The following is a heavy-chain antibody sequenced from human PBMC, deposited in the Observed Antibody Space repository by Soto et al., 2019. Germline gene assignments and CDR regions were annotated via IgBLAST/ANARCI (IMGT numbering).Heavy chain of an antibody. CDR1: GASITTDNFY. D-gene: IGHD6-13*01. CDR3: FLPDSSSWRALFAY. V-gene: IGHV4-39*01. Sequence: PSETLSLTCTVSGASITTDNFYWGWIRQPPGKGLEWIGSSSFTGNTYFNPSLRTRVTIFVDTSKNQFSLKLNSVTAADTAVYYCFLPDSSSWRALFAYCGQGSLVPVSS. CDR2: SSFTGNT. J-gene: IGHJ4*02.